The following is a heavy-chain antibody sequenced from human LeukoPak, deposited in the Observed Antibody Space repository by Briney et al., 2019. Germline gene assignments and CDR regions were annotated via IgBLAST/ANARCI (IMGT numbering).Heavy chain of an antibody. D-gene: IGHD2-15*01. V-gene: IGHV1-2*02. Sequence: ASVKVSCKASGYTFTSYGISWVRQAPGQGLEWMGWINPNSGGTNYAQKFQGRVTMTRDTSISTAYMELSRLRSDDTAVYYCARKVGYCSGGSCYGLIDYWGQGTLVTVSS. J-gene: IGHJ4*02. CDR1: GYTFTSYG. CDR3: ARKVGYCSGGSCYGLIDY. CDR2: INPNSGGT.